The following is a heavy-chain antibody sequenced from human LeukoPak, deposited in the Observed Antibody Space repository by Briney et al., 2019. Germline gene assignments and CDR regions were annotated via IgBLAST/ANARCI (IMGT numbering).Heavy chain of an antibody. CDR1: GGSFSGYY. D-gene: IGHD6-19*01. V-gene: IGHV4-34*01. Sequence: KPSETLSLTCAVYGGSFSGYYWSWIRQPPGKGLEWIGEINHSGSTNYNPSLKSRVTISVDTSKNHFSLKLSSVTAADTAVYYCARVAVAGTSWFDPWGQGTLVTVSS. J-gene: IGHJ5*02. CDR2: INHSGST. CDR3: ARVAVAGTSWFDP.